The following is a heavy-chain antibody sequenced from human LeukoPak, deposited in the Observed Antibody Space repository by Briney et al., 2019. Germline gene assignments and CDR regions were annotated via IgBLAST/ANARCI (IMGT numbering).Heavy chain of an antibody. V-gene: IGHV3-74*01. CDR3: TRTTTTADWYFDL. CDR2: INSDGSST. CDR1: GFTFSNYW. Sequence: GGSLRLSCAVSGFTFSNYWMYWVRQAPGKRLVWVARINSDGSSTTYADSVEGRFTISRDNTKSMLHLQMHSLRVDDSAVYFCTRTTTTADWYFDLWGRGALVTVSS. D-gene: IGHD1-1*01. J-gene: IGHJ2*01.